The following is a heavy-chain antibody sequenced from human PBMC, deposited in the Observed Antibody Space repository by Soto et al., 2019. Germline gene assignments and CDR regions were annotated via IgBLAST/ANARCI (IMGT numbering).Heavy chain of an antibody. CDR3: ARARPFFDY. V-gene: IGHV3-21*01. Sequence: EVQLVESGGGLVKPGGFLRLSCAASGFTFSSYSMNWVRQAPGKGLEWVSSISSSSSYIYYADSVKGRFTISRDNAKNSLYLQMNSLRAEDTAVYYCARARPFFDYWGQGTLVTVSS. CDR2: ISSSSSYI. CDR1: GFTFSSYS. J-gene: IGHJ4*02.